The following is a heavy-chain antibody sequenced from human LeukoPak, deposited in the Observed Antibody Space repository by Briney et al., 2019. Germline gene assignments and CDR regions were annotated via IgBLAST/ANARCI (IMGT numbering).Heavy chain of an antibody. Sequence: PGGSPRLYCAASGFTFSSYAMIWVRQAPGKGLEWFSVIYSGGSTYYADSVKGRFTISRDNSKNTLYLQMNSLRAEDTAVYYCAREKGNYVDYWGQGTLVTVSS. D-gene: IGHD6-13*01. J-gene: IGHJ4*02. CDR3: AREKGNYVDY. CDR1: GFTFSSYA. V-gene: IGHV3-66*02. CDR2: IYSGGST.